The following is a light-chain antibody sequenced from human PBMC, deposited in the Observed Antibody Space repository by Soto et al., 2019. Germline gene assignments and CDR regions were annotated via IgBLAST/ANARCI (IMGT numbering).Light chain of an antibody. CDR1: RSNVGSYNF. V-gene: IGLV2-14*02. CDR3: KSYAGSNTYV. J-gene: IGLJ1*01. CDR2: EVS. Sequence: QSVLTQPASVSGSRGQSITISCTGSRSNVGSYNFVSWYRQYPGKAPELIIYEVSQRPSTFFNRFSGSKSGNTASLTVSGLQAADEADYFCKSYAGSNTYVFGSGTKVTVL.